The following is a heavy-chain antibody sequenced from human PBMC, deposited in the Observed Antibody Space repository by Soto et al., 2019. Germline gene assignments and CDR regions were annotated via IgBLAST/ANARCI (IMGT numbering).Heavy chain of an antibody. D-gene: IGHD3-9*01. CDR2: IYHSGST. J-gene: IGHJ5*02. V-gene: IGHV4-30-2*01. Sequence: PSETLSLTCAVSGDSISSGGYSWTWIRQPPGRGLEWIGYIYHSGSTYYNPSLQSRVTMSVDRSKNQFSLNLNSVTAADTAVYYCAGGGYDILTGYLTNWFDPWGQGTLVTVS. CDR1: GDSISSGGYS. CDR3: AGGGYDILTGYLTNWFDP.